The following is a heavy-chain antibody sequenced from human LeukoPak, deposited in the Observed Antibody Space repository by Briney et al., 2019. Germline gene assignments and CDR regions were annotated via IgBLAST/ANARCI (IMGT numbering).Heavy chain of an antibody. Sequence: SETLSLTCTVSGDSISRYYWNWIRQPPGKGLEWIGYMFFSGSPSYNPSLKSRVSISGDTAKNQFSLKLTSVTAADTAMYFCARVPRSLSFSFDSSGNHDDAFDIWGRGTMVTVSS. CDR2: MFFSGSP. V-gene: IGHV4-59*01. D-gene: IGHD3-22*01. CDR1: GDSISRYY. J-gene: IGHJ3*02. CDR3: ARVPRSLSFSFDSSGNHDDAFDI.